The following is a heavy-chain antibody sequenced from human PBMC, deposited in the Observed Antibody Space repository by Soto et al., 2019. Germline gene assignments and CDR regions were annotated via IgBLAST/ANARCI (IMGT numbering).Heavy chain of an antibody. J-gene: IGHJ5*02. Sequence: QVQLVQSGAEVKKPESSVKVSCKASGGTFSNYAFGWVRQAPGQGLEGMGGIIPMFATTSYAQKFQGRVTITADESTSTVYMELSSLRSEDTAVYYCARDHNWNDVGNWFDPWGQGTPVTVSS. CDR2: IIPMFATT. CDR1: GGTFSNYA. V-gene: IGHV1-69*01. CDR3: ARDHNWNDVGNWFDP. D-gene: IGHD1-1*01.